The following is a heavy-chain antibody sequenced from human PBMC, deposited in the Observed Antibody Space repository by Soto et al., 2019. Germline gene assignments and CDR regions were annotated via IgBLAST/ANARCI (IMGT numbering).Heavy chain of an antibody. CDR2: IYYSGST. V-gene: IGHV4-31*03. Sequence: PSATLSLTCTVSRDTISSDGYYWSWIRQHPGKRLECIGYIYYSGSTYYNPSLKSRVTLSVDTSKNQFSVKLSSVTAADTAVYYCARERITMVRGVIMDAHHGYYYYYYMDVWGKGTTLTVSS. J-gene: IGHJ6*03. D-gene: IGHD3-10*01. CDR1: RDTISSDGYY. CDR3: ARERITMVRGVIMDAHHGYYYYYYMDV.